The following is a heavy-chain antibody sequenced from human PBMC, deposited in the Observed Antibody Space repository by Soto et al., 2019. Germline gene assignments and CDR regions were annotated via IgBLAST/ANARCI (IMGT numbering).Heavy chain of an antibody. Sequence: QVQLVQSGAEVKKPGASVKVSCKASGYTFTGYYMHWVRQAPGQGLEWMGWINPNNGDTKYAQRFQGRVTVTRDTSSSTVYMELRRLTSDDTAVYYCEGEEKNGFDAWGQGTLVTVSS. V-gene: IGHV1-2*02. CDR2: INPNNGDT. CDR3: EGEEKNGFDA. CDR1: GYTFTGYY. J-gene: IGHJ5*02.